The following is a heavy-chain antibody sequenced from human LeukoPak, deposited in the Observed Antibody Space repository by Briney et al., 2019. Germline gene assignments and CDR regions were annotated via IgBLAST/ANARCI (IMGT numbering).Heavy chain of an antibody. Sequence: PETLSLTCTVSGGSISSSSYYWGWIRQPPGKRLEWIGSIYYSGSTYYNPSLKSRVTISVDTPKNQFSLKLSSVTAADTAVYYCARLGYCSGGSCYDFWFDPWGQGTLVTVSS. V-gene: IGHV4-39*01. CDR3: ARLGYCSGGSCYDFWFDP. D-gene: IGHD2-15*01. CDR1: GGSISSSSYY. CDR2: IYYSGST. J-gene: IGHJ5*02.